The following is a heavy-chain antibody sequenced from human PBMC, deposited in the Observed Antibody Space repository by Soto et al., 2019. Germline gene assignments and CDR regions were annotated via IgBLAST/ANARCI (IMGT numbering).Heavy chain of an antibody. J-gene: IGHJ3*02. D-gene: IGHD1-26*01. CDR2: ISGSGGST. CDR1: GFTFSSYA. Sequence: VGSLRLSCAASGFTFSSYAMSWVRQAPGKGLEWVSAISGSGGSTYYADSVKGRFTISRDNSKNTLYLQMNSLRAEDTAVYYCAKDLGGATTGGAFDIWGQGTMVTVSS. V-gene: IGHV3-23*01. CDR3: AKDLGGATTGGAFDI.